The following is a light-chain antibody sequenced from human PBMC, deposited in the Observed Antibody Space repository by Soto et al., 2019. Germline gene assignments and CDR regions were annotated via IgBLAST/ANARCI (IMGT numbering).Light chain of an antibody. Sequence: DIPMTQSPSTLSASVGDRVTITCRASQSISSWLAWYQQKPGKAPKLLIYDASSLESGVPSRFSGSGSGTEFTLTISSLQPDDFATYYCEQYYSYSNTFGQGTKLEIK. CDR1: QSISSW. CDR3: EQYYSYSNT. J-gene: IGKJ2*01. CDR2: DAS. V-gene: IGKV1-5*01.